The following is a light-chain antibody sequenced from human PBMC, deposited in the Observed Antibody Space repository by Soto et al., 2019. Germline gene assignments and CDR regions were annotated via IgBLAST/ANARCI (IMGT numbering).Light chain of an antibody. CDR2: GNS. CDR3: QSYDSSPRV. Sequence: QLVLTQPPSVSGAPGQRVTISCTGSSSNIGAGYDVHWYQQLPGTAPKLLIYGNSNRPSGVPDRFSGSKSGTSASLAITGLQAEDEADYYCQSYDSSPRVFGGGTKLTVL. V-gene: IGLV1-40*01. CDR1: SSNIGAGYD. J-gene: IGLJ3*02.